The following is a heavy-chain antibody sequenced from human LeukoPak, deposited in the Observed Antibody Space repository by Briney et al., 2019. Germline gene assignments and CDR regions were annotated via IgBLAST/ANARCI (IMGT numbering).Heavy chain of an antibody. CDR3: ARGLDSSGSLPFDY. D-gene: IGHD3-22*01. CDR2: INHSGST. J-gene: IGHJ4*02. Sequence: SETLSLTCAVYGGSFSGYYWSWIRQPPGKGLEWIGEINHSGSTNYNPSLKSRVTISVDTSKNQFSLKLSSVTAADTAVYYSARGLDSSGSLPFDYWGQGTLVTVSS. V-gene: IGHV4-34*01. CDR1: GGSFSGYY.